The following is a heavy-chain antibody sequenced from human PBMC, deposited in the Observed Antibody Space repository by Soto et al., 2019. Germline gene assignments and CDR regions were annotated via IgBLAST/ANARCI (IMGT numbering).Heavy chain of an antibody. CDR1: GFTFSSYG. J-gene: IGHJ1*01. D-gene: IGHD3-22*01. CDR3: AKDFPMIVSPRWFQH. Sequence: GGSLRLSCAATGFTFSSYGMHSVRQAPGKGLEWVAVISYDGSNKYYAESVKGRFTISRDNSKKTLYLQMNSLRAEDTAVYYCAKDFPMIVSPRWFQHWGQGTLVTVSS. CDR2: ISYDGSNK. V-gene: IGHV3-30*18.